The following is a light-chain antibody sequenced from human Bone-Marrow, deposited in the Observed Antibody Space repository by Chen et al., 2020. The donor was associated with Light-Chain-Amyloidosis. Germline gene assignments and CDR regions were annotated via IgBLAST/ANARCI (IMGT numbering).Light chain of an antibody. Sequence: SYELTQPPSVSVSPGQTAXITCSRDDLPXKYAYWYQQNPGQAPELVIHRDTERPSGISERFAGYSSGTTATLTISGVXAEDEADYHXQAADSSGTYEVIFGGGTKLTVL. V-gene: IGLV3-25*03. CDR3: QAADSSGTYEVI. J-gene: IGLJ2*01. CDR2: RDT. CDR1: DLPXKY.